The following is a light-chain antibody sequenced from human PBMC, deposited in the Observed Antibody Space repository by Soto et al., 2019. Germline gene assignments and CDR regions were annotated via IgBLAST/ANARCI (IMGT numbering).Light chain of an antibody. J-gene: IGKJ3*01. V-gene: IGKV3-20*01. CDR2: AVS. Sequence: EVVLTQSPGALSLSPGERATLSCRASQSVTSNYLAWYQQKSGQAPRLLIYAVSSRATGIPDRFSGSGSGTDFTLTISRLEAEDFAVYYCQQYGGAPFTFGPGTKVDIK. CDR3: QQYGGAPFT. CDR1: QSVTSNY.